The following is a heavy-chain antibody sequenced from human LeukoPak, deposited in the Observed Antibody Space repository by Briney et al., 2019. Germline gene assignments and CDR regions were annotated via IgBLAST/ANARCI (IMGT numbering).Heavy chain of an antibody. V-gene: IGHV4-38-2*02. CDR2: IYHSGST. Sequence: SETLSLTCTVSGYSISSGYYWGWIRQPPGKGLEWIGSIYHSGSTYYNPSLKSRVTISVDTSKNQFSLKLSSVTAADTAVYYCATVPMTNYYYYMDVWGKGTTVTVSS. J-gene: IGHJ6*03. CDR1: GYSISSGYY. D-gene: IGHD2-2*01. CDR3: ATVPMTNYYYYMDV.